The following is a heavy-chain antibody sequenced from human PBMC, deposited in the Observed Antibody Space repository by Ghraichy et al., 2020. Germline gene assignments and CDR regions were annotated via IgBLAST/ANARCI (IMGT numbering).Heavy chain of an antibody. CDR2: IFHSGFT. J-gene: IGHJ5*02. D-gene: IGHD3-3*01. CDR3: ARAALPLYNDSSSGSPIMSLDP. CDR1: GGSMTGYS. V-gene: IGHV4-59*01. Sequence: SETLSLSCTVSGGSMTGYSWSWIRQAPGKELEWIGYIFHSGFTRFHPSLKSRVNMSIDASKNQFSLKLTSLTAADTAVYYCARAALPLYNDSSSGSPIMSLDPWGQGTLVTVSS.